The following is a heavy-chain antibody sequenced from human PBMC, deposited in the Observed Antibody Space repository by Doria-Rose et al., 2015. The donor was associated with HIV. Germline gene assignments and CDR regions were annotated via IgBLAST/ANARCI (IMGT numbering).Heavy chain of an antibody. V-gene: IGHV3-20*03. CDR1: DYG. CDR3: AVVGATMGAFDI. Sequence: DYGMSWVRQAPGKGLEWVSGISWNGGSTGYADSVKGRFTISRDNAKNSLYLQMNSLRAEDTALYYCAVVGATMGAFDIWGQGTMVTVSS. CDR2: ISWNGGST. D-gene: IGHD1-26*01. J-gene: IGHJ3*02.